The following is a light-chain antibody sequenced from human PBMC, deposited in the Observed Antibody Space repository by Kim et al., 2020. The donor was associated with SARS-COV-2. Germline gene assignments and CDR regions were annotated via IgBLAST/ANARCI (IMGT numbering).Light chain of an antibody. Sequence: QSITTTCTGTRSDVGSYNLVSWYQQHPGKAPKLMIYEVSKRPSGVSNRFSGSKSGNTASLTISGLQAEDEADYYCCSYAGSSTSVVFGGGTQLTVL. CDR1: RSDVGSYNL. V-gene: IGLV2-23*02. J-gene: IGLJ2*01. CDR3: CSYAGSSTSVV. CDR2: EVS.